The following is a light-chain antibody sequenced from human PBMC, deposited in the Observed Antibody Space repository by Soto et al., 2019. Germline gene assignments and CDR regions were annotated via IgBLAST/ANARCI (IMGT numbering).Light chain of an antibody. CDR2: LTS. J-gene: IGKJ3*01. CDR3: MQALQSPFT. V-gene: IGKV2-28*01. CDR1: QSLLHSNGYKY. Sequence: DIVMTQSPLSLPVTPGEPASISCRSSQSLLHSNGYKYLNWYLQKPGQSPLLLIYLTSTRASGVPDRFSGSVSGTYSTQKISKVEADDVWVYNCMQALQSPFTFGPGTKVYIK.